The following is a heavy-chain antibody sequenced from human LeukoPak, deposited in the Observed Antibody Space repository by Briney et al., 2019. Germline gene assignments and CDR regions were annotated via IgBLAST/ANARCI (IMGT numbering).Heavy chain of an antibody. V-gene: IGHV3-7*04. CDR3: ARDSTGTVFDL. Sequence: GGSLRLSCVASGFTFISYWMTWVGQAPGKGLEWVAQISQDGTESYSVDSVRGRFTISGDNAKNSVYLQMNSLRPEDTAVYYCARDSTGTVFDLWGQGTLVTVSS. D-gene: IGHD1-1*01. J-gene: IGHJ4*02. CDR2: ISQDGTES. CDR1: GFTFISYW.